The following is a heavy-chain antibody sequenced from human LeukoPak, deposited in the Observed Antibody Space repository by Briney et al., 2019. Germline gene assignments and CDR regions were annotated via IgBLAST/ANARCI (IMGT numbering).Heavy chain of an antibody. J-gene: IGHJ4*02. CDR2: ISGSGGST. Sequence: GGSLRLSCAASGFTFGSYAMSWVRQAPGKGLEWVSAISGSGGSTYYADSVKGRFTISRDNSKNTLYLQMNSLRAEDTAVYYCAKEYYGSGSYYNVDGGGYFDYWGQGTLVTVSS. CDR1: GFTFGSYA. CDR3: AKEYYGSGSYYNVDGGGYFDY. D-gene: IGHD3-10*01. V-gene: IGHV3-23*01.